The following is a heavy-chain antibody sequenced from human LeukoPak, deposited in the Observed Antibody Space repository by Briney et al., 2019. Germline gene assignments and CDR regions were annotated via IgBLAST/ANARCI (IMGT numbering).Heavy chain of an antibody. V-gene: IGHV4-39*07. CDR2: IYYSGST. Sequence: SETLSLTCTVSGGSISSSSYYWGWIRQPPGKGLEWIGSIYYSGSTYYNPSLKSRVTISVDTSKNQFSLKLSSVTAADTAVYYCARGGGDYSEPIDYWGQGTLVTVSS. CDR1: GGSISSSSYY. CDR3: ARGGGDYSEPIDY. D-gene: IGHD4-17*01. J-gene: IGHJ4*02.